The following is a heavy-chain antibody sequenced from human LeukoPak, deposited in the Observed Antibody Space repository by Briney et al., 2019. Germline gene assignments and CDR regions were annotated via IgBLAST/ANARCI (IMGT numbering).Heavy chain of an antibody. CDR3: AREDAVVKTLDY. D-gene: IGHD4-23*01. J-gene: IGHJ4*02. CDR2: ISSNGGST. CDR1: GFTFSSYA. V-gene: IGHV3-64*01. Sequence: GGSLRLSYAASGFTFSSYAMHWVRQAPGKGLEYVSAISSNGGSTYYANSVKGRFTISRDNSKNTLYLQMGSLRAEDMAVYYCAREDAVVKTLDYWGQGTLVTVSS.